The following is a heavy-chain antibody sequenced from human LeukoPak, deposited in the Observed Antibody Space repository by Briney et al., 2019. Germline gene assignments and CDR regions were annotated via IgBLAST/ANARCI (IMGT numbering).Heavy chain of an antibody. V-gene: IGHV3-53*01. CDR2: IYSGGST. D-gene: IGHD2-2*01. J-gene: IGHJ4*02. CDR3: ARGASYCSSTSCYGEGEFDY. Sequence: GGSLRLSCAASGFTVSSNYMSWVRQAPGKGLEWVSVIYSGGSTYYADSVKGRFTISRDNSKNTLYLQMNSLRAEDTAVYYCARGASYCSSTSCYGEGEFDYWGQGTLVTVSS. CDR1: GFTVSSNY.